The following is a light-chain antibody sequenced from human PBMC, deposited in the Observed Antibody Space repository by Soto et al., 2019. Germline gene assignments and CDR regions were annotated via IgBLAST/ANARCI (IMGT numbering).Light chain of an antibody. CDR3: CSYTSSTSYV. CDR1: SSDVGGYNF. CDR2: DVT. J-gene: IGLJ1*01. V-gene: IGLV2-14*01. Sequence: LNKAASVNGAERQWITIFCTDTSSDVGGYNFVTWYQQYPGKAPKLVIHDVTRRPSGVSNRFSGSKSGTTASLTISGLQAEDEADYYCCSYTSSTSYVFGTGTKVTVL.